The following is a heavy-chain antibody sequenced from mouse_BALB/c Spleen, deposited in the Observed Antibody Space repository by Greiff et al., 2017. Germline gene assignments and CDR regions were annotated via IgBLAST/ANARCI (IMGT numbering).Heavy chain of an antibody. D-gene: IGHD2-4*01. CDR2: ISDGGSYT. Sequence: EVMLVESGGGLVKPGGSLKLSCAASGFTFSDYYMYWVRQTPEKRLEWVATISDGGSYTYYPDSVKGRFTISRDNAKNNLYLQMSSLKSEDTAMYYCARGIYYDYDGFAYWGQGTLVTVSA. J-gene: IGHJ3*01. V-gene: IGHV5-4*02. CDR1: GFTFSDYY. CDR3: ARGIYYDYDGFAY.